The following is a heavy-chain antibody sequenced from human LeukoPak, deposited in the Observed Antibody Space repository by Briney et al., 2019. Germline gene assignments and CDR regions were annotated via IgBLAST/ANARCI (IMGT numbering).Heavy chain of an antibody. CDR1: GFTFKSYG. J-gene: IGHJ4*02. D-gene: IGHD5-18*01. CDR2: ITGAGSST. Sequence: GGSLRLSCAASGFTFKSYGMTWVRQVPGKGLEWVSSITGAGSSTKYADSVSGRFTIPRDNSKNTLSLQMTGLRAEDTAVYYCARKVAVAMDLDYWGQGTLVTVSS. V-gene: IGHV3-23*01. CDR3: ARKVAVAMDLDY.